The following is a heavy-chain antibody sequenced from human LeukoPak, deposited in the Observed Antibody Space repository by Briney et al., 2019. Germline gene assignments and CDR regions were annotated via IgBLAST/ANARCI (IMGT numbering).Heavy chain of an antibody. J-gene: IGHJ5*01. Sequence: SETLSLTCAVYGGAFSGYFWTWIRQPPGKGLEGIGEINHSGSTNCNPSLKSRVTISVDTSKNQFSLNLTSVTAADTATYYCARGSALTMGIDPWGQGTLVTVSS. CDR3: ARGSALTMGIDP. V-gene: IGHV4-34*01. CDR2: INHSGST. CDR1: GGAFSGYF. D-gene: IGHD3-10*01.